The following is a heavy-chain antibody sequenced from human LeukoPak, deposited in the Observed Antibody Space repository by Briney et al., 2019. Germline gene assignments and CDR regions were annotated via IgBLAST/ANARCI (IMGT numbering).Heavy chain of an antibody. J-gene: IGHJ6*02. CDR1: EYTFTSYD. D-gene: IGHD3-10*01. CDR3: ARGLRGTMVRGVLDV. V-gene: IGHV1-8*01. Sequence: ASVKVSCKASEYTFTSYDINWVRQATGQGLEWMGWMNLNSGNTGYAQKFQGRVTMTRNTSISTAYMELSSLRSEDTAVYYCARGLRGTMVRGVLDVWGQGTTVTVSS. CDR2: MNLNSGNT.